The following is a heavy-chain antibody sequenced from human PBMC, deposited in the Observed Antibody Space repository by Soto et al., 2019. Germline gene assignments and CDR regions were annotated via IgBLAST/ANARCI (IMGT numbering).Heavy chain of an antibody. Sequence: SVKVSCKASGGTFSSYSISWVRHAPAQGLEWMGGIIPIFGTANYAQKFQGRVTITADESTSTAYMELSSLRSEDTAVYYCARGYCSGGSCYSDIDYWGQGTLVTVSS. D-gene: IGHD2-15*01. CDR1: GGTFSSYS. CDR3: ARGYCSGGSCYSDIDY. J-gene: IGHJ4*02. V-gene: IGHV1-69*13. CDR2: IIPIFGTA.